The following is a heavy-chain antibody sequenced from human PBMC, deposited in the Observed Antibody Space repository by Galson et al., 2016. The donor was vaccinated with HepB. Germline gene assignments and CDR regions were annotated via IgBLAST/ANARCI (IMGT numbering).Heavy chain of an antibody. V-gene: IGHV1-18*04. CDR2: ISADNGDT. Sequence: SVKASCKASGYPFTSYGLSWVRQAPGQGLEWMGWISADNGDTNYAQKFQGRVTMTTDTSTSTAYLEVRSLTSDDTAVYYCAVTGYYPIDYWGQGTLVTVSS. J-gene: IGHJ4*02. CDR1: GYPFTSYG. D-gene: IGHD3-9*01. CDR3: AVTGYYPIDY.